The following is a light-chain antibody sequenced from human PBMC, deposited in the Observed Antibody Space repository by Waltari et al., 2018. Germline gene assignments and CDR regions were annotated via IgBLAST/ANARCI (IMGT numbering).Light chain of an antibody. CDR3: QQSGGTLRFT. J-gene: IGKJ2*01. V-gene: IGKV3-20*01. Sequence: EIVLTQSPGTLSLSPGERATLSCRASQSISSTYLAWYQQKPGKAPRLLIYGASRRATGIPDRFSGSGSGADFTLSSSRLEPEDFAVDYCQQSGGTLRFTFGQGTKLEIK. CDR2: GAS. CDR1: QSISSTY.